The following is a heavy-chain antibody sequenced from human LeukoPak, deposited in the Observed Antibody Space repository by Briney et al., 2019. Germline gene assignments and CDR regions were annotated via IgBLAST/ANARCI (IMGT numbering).Heavy chain of an antibody. CDR3: ARAGPDYGDYL. CDR2: IIPILGIA. CDR1: GGTFSSYA. J-gene: IGHJ5*02. D-gene: IGHD4-17*01. Sequence: SVKVSCKASGGTFSSYAISWVRQAPGQGLEWMGRIIPILGIANYAQKFQGRVAITADKSTSTAYMELSSLRSEDTAVYYCARAGPDYGDYLWGQGTLVTVSS. V-gene: IGHV1-69*04.